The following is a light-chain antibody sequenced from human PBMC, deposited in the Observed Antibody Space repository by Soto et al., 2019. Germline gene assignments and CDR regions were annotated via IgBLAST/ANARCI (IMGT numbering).Light chain of an antibody. Sequence: ETVMTQSPATLSVSPGERATLSCRASESISNNLAWYQQKPGQAPRLLIYGASTRATAIPARFSGSGSGTEFTLTISSLQSEDFAVYYCQQYNNWPLTFGQGTKVEI. CDR2: GAS. V-gene: IGKV3-15*01. CDR1: ESISNN. CDR3: QQYNNWPLT. J-gene: IGKJ1*01.